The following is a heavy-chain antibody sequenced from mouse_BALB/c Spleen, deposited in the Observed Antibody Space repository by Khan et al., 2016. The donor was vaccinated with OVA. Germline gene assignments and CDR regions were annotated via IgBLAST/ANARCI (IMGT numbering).Heavy chain of an antibody. V-gene: IGHV1-87*01. Sequence: VQLQESGAELARPGASVKLSCKASGYTFTTYWMQWVKQRPGQGLEWIGTIYPGDGDTRYTQKFKGKATLTADKSSSTAYMQLNSLASEDSAVYYCASYRYDYFDYGGQGTTLTVSA. J-gene: IGHJ2*01. D-gene: IGHD2-14*01. CDR1: GYTFTTYW. CDR2: IYPGDGDT. CDR3: ASYRYDYFDY.